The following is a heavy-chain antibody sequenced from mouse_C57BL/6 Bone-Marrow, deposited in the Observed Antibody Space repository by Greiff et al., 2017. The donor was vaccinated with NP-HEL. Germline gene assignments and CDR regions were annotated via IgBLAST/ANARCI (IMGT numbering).Heavy chain of an antibody. J-gene: IGHJ1*03. CDR3: TTDGYYLWYFDV. CDR1: GFNIKDDY. V-gene: IGHV14-4*01. D-gene: IGHD2-3*01. Sequence: EVQLQQSGAELVRPGASVKLSCTASGFNIKDDYMHWVKQRPEQGLEWIGWIDPENGDTEYASKFQGKATITADTSSNTAYLQLSSLTSEDTAVYYCTTDGYYLWYFDVWGTGTTVTVSS. CDR2: IDPENGDT.